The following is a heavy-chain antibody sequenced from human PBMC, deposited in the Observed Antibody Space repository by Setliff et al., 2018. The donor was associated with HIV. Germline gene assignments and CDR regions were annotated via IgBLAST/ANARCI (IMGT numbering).Heavy chain of an antibody. CDR3: ARGRTNSSYYNFWSAYSSTMDV. V-gene: IGHV1-18*01. CDR2: ISTYNANT. CDR1: GYTFTSYG. Sequence: GSSVKVSCKASGYTFTSYGISWVRQAPGQGLEWMGWISTYNANTNYAQNFQGRVTMTTDTSTSTAYMELRSLTSDDTAVYYCARGRTNSSYYNFWSAYSSTMDVWGHGTTVTVSS. D-gene: IGHD3-3*01. J-gene: IGHJ6*02.